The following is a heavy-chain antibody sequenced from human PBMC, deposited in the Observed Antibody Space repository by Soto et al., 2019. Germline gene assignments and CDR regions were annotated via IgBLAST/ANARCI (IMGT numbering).Heavy chain of an antibody. Sequence: QVQLVESGGGVVQPGTSLRVSCVGSGFTFRSYVIHWVRQAPGKGLEWVALTSYDGRDKYYADSVRGRFTISRDNSRNTVVLQMDSLKLEDTALYYCARWGTTGGFDVWGQGTLVSVSS. CDR1: GFTFRSYV. J-gene: IGHJ1*01. CDR3: ARWGTTGGFDV. D-gene: IGHD3-16*01. V-gene: IGHV3-30*19. CDR2: TSYDGRDK.